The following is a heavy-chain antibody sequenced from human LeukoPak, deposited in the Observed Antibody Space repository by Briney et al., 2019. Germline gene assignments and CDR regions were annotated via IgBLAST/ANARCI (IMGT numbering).Heavy chain of an antibody. Sequence: PSETLSLTCTVSGGSISSYYWSWIRQPPGKGLEWIGYIYYSGSTNYNPSLKSRVTISVDTSKNQFSLKLSSVTAADTAVYYCARSSRIGAPAAILGRYNWFDPWGQGTLVTVSS. V-gene: IGHV4-59*08. CDR3: ARSSRIGAPAAILGRYNWFDP. CDR2: IYYSGST. J-gene: IGHJ5*02. CDR1: GGSISSYY. D-gene: IGHD2-2*02.